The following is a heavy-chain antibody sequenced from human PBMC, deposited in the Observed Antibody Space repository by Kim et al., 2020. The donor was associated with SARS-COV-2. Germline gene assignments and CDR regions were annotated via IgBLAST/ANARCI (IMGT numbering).Heavy chain of an antibody. CDR2: ISGSGGST. CDR1: GFTFSSYA. Sequence: GGSLRLSCAASGFTFSSYAMSWVRQAPGKGLEWVSAISGSGGSTYYADSVKGRFTISRDNSKNTLYLQMNSLRAEDTAVYYCAKADMYYDILTGYSGYYYYGMDVWGQGTTVTVSS. V-gene: IGHV3-23*01. J-gene: IGHJ6*02. D-gene: IGHD3-9*01. CDR3: AKADMYYDILTGYSGYYYYGMDV.